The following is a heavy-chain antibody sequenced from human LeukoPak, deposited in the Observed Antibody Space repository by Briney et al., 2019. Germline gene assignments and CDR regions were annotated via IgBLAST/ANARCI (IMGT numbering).Heavy chain of an antibody. Sequence: GGSLRLSCAASGFTFSSYSMNWVRQAPGKGLEWVSYISSSSTIYYADSVKGRFTISRDNAKNSLYLQMNSLRAEDTALYYCAKDMGVRIAAAGGGVDYWGQGTLVTVSS. J-gene: IGHJ4*02. CDR2: ISSSSTI. D-gene: IGHD6-13*01. CDR3: AKDMGVRIAAAGGGVDY. CDR1: GFTFSSYS. V-gene: IGHV3-48*04.